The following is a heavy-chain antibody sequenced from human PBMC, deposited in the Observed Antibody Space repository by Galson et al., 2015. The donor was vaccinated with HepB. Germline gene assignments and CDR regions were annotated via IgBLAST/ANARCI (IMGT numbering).Heavy chain of an antibody. Sequence: SLRLSCAASGFTFTYSMNWVRQAPGNGLDWVSSISSSSRYIYYADSVKGRFTISRDNAKKSLYLQMNSLRAEDTGVYYCARDPGYRSGWQDYYFDYWGQGTLVTVSS. D-gene: IGHD6-19*01. V-gene: IGHV3-21*01. J-gene: IGHJ4*02. CDR1: GFTFTYS. CDR3: ARDPGYRSGWQDYYFDY. CDR2: ISSSSRYI.